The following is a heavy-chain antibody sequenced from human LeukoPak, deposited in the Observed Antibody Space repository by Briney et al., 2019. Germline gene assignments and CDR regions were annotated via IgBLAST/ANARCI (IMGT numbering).Heavy chain of an antibody. Sequence: PGGSLRLSSAASGFTFSDYYMSWIRQAPGKWLESVSYISGSSTYTNYADSVKGRFTISRDNAKNSVYLQMMSLRAEDTAVYFCARTYCSRGSCYLDYWGQGTLVTVSS. J-gene: IGHJ4*02. D-gene: IGHD2-15*01. CDR3: ARTYCSRGSCYLDY. V-gene: IGHV3-11*03. CDR2: ISGSSTYT. CDR1: GFTFSDYY.